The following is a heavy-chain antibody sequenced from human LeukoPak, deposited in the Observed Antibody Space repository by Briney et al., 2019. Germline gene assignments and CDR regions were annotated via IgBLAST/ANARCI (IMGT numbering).Heavy chain of an antibody. D-gene: IGHD1-1*01. CDR3: ARGTGTTAYFDY. CDR1: GFTFSDYY. CDR2: ISSSSSYT. V-gene: IGHV3-11*06. Sequence: GGSLRLSCEASGFTFSDYYMSWVRQAPGKGLEWVSYISSSSSYTKYADSVKGRFTISRDNAKNSLYLQVNSLRAEDTAVYYCARGTGTTAYFDYWGQEPWSPSPQ. J-gene: IGHJ4*01.